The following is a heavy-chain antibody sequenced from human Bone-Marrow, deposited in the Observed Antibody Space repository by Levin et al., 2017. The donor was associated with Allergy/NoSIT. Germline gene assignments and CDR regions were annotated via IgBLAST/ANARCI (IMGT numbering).Heavy chain of an antibody. V-gene: IGHV3-23*01. J-gene: IGHJ3*02. Sequence: GESLKISCAASGFTFSSYAMSWVRQAPGKGLEWVSAISGSGGSTYYADSVKGRFTISRDNSKNTLYLQMNSLRAEDTAVYYCAKDRRERSGDIPFDIWGQGTMVTVSS. D-gene: IGHD3-3*01. CDR3: AKDRRERSGDIPFDI. CDR1: GFTFSSYA. CDR2: ISGSGGST.